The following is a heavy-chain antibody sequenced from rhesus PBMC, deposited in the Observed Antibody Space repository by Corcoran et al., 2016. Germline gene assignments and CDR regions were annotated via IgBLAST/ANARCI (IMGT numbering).Heavy chain of an antibody. CDR1: GFAFSSYG. CDR3: AKADVGYSNYVDY. CDR2: ISYTGGST. J-gene: IGHJ4*01. Sequence: EVQLVETGGGLVQPGGSLRLSCAAAGFAFSSYGMSWGRQAPGKGLEWVSGISYTGGSTYYADSVKGRFTISRDNSKNTLSLQMNSLRAEDTAVYYCAKADVGYSNYVDYWGQGVLVTVSS. V-gene: IGHV3S5*01. D-gene: IGHD4-17*01.